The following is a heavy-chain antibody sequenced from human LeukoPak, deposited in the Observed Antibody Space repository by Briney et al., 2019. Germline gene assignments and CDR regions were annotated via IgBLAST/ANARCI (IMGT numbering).Heavy chain of an antibody. D-gene: IGHD6-13*01. CDR3: ARDRIAAAGDY. J-gene: IGHJ4*02. Sequence: PGGSLRLSCAASGFTFSSYAMHWVRQAPGKGLEWVAVISYDGSNKYYADSVKGRFTISRDNSKNTLYLQMNSLRAEDTAVYYCARDRIAAAGDYWGQGTLVTVSS. CDR1: GFTFSSYA. V-gene: IGHV3-30*04. CDR2: ISYDGSNK.